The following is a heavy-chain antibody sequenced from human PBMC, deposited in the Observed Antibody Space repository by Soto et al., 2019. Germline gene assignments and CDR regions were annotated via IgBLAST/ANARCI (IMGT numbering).Heavy chain of an antibody. Sequence: SVKVSCKASGGTFSSYAISWVRQAPGQGLEWMGGIIPIFGTANYAQRFQGRVTITADESTSTAYMELSSLRSEDTAVYYCAVTRYSSSWYYFDYWGQGTLVTVSS. J-gene: IGHJ4*02. V-gene: IGHV1-69*13. D-gene: IGHD6-13*01. CDR1: GGTFSSYA. CDR2: IIPIFGTA. CDR3: AVTRYSSSWYYFDY.